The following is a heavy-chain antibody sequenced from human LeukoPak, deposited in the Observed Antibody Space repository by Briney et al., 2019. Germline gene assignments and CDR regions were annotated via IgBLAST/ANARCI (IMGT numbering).Heavy chain of an antibody. Sequence: SETLSLTCTVSGGSISSGSYYWSWIRQPAGKGLEWIGRIYTSGSTNYNPSLKSRVTISVDTSKNQFSLKLSSVTAADTAVYYCARSDYYDSSGYGYLWGQGTLVTVSS. CDR3: ARSDYYDSSGYGYL. CDR2: IYTSGST. J-gene: IGHJ4*02. CDR1: GGSISSGSYY. D-gene: IGHD3-22*01. V-gene: IGHV4-61*02.